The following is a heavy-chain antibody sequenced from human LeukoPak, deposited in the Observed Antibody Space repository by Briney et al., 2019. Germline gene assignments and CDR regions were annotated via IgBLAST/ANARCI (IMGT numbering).Heavy chain of an antibody. CDR3: AKDTDINYMDV. D-gene: IGHD2-15*01. CDR2: ISSSSSYI. V-gene: IGHV3-21*01. J-gene: IGHJ6*03. CDR1: GFTFSSYS. Sequence: GGSLRLSCAASGFTFSSYSMNWVRQAPGKGLEWVSSISSSSSYIYYADSVKGRFTISRDNAKNSLYLQMNSLRAEDTAVYYCAKDTDINYMDVWGKGTTVTVSS.